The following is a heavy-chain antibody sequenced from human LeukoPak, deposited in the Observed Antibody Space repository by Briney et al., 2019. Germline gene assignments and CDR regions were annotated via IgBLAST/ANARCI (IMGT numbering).Heavy chain of an antibody. CDR1: GGTFSSYA. D-gene: IGHD1-7*01. CDR3: ASKTTWPRHKYYFDY. J-gene: IGHJ4*02. CDR2: IIPIFGTA. V-gene: IGHV1-69*05. Sequence: SVEVSCKASGGTFSSYAISWVRQAPGQGLEWMGGIIPIFGTANYAQKFQGRVTITTDESTSTAYMELSSLRSEDTAVYYFASKTTWPRHKYYFDYWSQGTLVTGSS.